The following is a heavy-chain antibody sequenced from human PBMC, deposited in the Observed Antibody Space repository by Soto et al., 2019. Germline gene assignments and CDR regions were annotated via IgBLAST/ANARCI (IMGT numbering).Heavy chain of an antibody. CDR1: GFTFSGYV. V-gene: IGHV3-30-3*01. Sequence: QVQLVESGGGVVQPGRSLRLSCAASGFTFSGYVMHWVRQAPGKGLEWVVVISKDGSNKHYADSVKGRFTISRDNSKTTLYLQMNSLRAEDTAVYYCARSYCGDDCALDYWGQGTLVTV. D-gene: IGHD2-21*02. CDR3: ARSYCGDDCALDY. CDR2: ISKDGSNK. J-gene: IGHJ4*02.